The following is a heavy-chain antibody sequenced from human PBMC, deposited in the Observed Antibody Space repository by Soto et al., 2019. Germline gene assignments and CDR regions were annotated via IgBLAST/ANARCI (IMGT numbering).Heavy chain of an antibody. J-gene: IGHJ6*02. CDR1: GFTFYDYA. CDR3: VKAAGQAYYYGLDV. D-gene: IGHD6-13*01. V-gene: IGHV3-9*01. Sequence: GGSLRLSCAASGFTFYDYAMHLVRQGPGKGLEWVSGISWNSASVGYADSVKGRFTISRDNAKNSLYLQMNSLRNEGTALYYCVKAAGQAYYYGLDVWGQGTTVTVSS. CDR2: ISWNSASV.